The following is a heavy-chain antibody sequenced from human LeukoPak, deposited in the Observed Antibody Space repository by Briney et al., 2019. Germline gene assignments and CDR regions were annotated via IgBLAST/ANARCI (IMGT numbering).Heavy chain of an antibody. D-gene: IGHD6-25*01. Sequence: GGSLRLSCAASGFTFSSYAMSWVRQAPGKGLEWVSAIGGTNGRTYYADSVKGRFTISRDNSKNTLFLQMNSLRAEDTAVYYCASHLAAEYFQHWGQGTLVTVSS. CDR3: ASHLAAEYFQH. V-gene: IGHV3-23*01. CDR2: IGGTNGRT. CDR1: GFTFSSYA. J-gene: IGHJ1*01.